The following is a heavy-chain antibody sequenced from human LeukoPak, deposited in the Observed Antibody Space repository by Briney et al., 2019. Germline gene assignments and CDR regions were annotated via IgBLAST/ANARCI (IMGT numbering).Heavy chain of an antibody. Sequence: GESLKISCKGSGYSFTSYWIGWVRQMPGRGLEWMGIIYPGDSDTRYSPSFQGQVTISADKSISTAYLQWSSLKASDTAMYYCARSHLDDILTGYPTYYLDYWGQGTLGTVSS. J-gene: IGHJ4*02. V-gene: IGHV5-51*01. CDR2: IYPGDSDT. D-gene: IGHD3-9*01. CDR3: ARSHLDDILTGYPTYYLDY. CDR1: GYSFTSYW.